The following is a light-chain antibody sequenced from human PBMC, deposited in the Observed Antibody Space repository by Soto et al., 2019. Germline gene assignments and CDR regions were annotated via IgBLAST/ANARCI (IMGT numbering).Light chain of an antibody. CDR3: QQYGSSPPTWT. J-gene: IGKJ1*01. V-gene: IGKV3-20*01. CDR1: QSVSSSY. Sequence: EIVLTQSPSTLSLSPGERATLSCRASQSVSSSYLTWYQQKPGQAPRLLIYGASSRTPGIPDRFSGSGSGTDFTLTISRLEPEAFAVYYCQQYGSSPPTWTFGQGTKVEIK. CDR2: GAS.